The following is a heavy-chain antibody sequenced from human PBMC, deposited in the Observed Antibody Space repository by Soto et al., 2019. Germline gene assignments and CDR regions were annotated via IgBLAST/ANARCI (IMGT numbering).Heavy chain of an antibody. CDR1: GFTFSSYA. CDR2: ISYDGSNK. D-gene: IGHD3-22*01. CDR3: ARDLTMIVVDANGCDI. V-gene: IGHV3-30-3*01. Sequence: QVQLVESGGGVVQPGRSLRLSCAASGFTFSSYAMHWVRQAPGKGLEWVAVISYDGSNKYYADSVKGRFTISRDNSKNTLYLQMNSLRAEDTAVYYCARDLTMIVVDANGCDIWGQGTMVTVSS. J-gene: IGHJ3*02.